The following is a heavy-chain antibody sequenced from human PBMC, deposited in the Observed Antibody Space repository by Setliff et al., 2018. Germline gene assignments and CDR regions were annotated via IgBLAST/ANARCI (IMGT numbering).Heavy chain of an antibody. V-gene: IGHV1-24*01. J-gene: IGHJ3*02. CDR1: GYTFTSYY. Sequence: SVKVSCKASGYTFTSYYLHWVRQAPGKGLEWMGGFDPEDGETIYAQKFQGRVTMTEDTSTDTAYMELSSLRSEDTAVYYCATGGLLWFGELSGGAFDIWGQGTMVTVSS. CDR3: ATGGLLWFGELSGGAFDI. D-gene: IGHD3-10*01. CDR2: FDPEDGET.